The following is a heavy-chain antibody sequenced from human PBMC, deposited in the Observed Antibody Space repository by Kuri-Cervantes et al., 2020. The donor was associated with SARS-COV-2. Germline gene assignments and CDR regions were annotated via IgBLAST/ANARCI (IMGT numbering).Heavy chain of an antibody. J-gene: IGHJ4*02. CDR3: ARDPGSSSNY. CDR1: GFTFSSYA. Sequence: GESLKISCAASGFTFSSYAMHWVRQAPGKGLEWVAVISYDGSNKYYADSVKGRFTISRDNSKNTLYPQMNSLRAEDTAVYYCARDPGSSSNYWGQGTLVTVSS. CDR2: ISYDGSNK. V-gene: IGHV3-30*01. D-gene: IGHD6-6*01.